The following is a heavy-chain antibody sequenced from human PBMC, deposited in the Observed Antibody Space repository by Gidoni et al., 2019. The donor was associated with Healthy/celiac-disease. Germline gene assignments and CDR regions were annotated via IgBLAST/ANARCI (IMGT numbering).Heavy chain of an antibody. V-gene: IGHV1-69*01. Sequence: QVQLVQSGAEVKKPGSSVKVSCQASGGPFSSYAISWVRQAPGQGLEWMGGIIPIFGTANYAQKFQGRVTITADESTSTAYMELSSLRSEDTAVYYCARDNFEGRSTVVTPSVDWGQGTLVTVSS. CDR3: ARDNFEGRSTVVTPSVD. J-gene: IGHJ4*02. CDR2: IIPIFGTA. CDR1: GGPFSSYA. D-gene: IGHD2-21*02.